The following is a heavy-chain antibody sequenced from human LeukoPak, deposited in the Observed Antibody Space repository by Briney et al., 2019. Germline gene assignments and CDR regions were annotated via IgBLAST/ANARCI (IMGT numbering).Heavy chain of an antibody. CDR1: GYTFTSYG. J-gene: IGHJ4*02. Sequence: ASVKVSCKASGYTFTSYGISWVRQAPGQGLEWMGWISPYNGNTKNAQKFQGRVTMTTDTSTSTAYMELRSLRFDDTAVYYCGRVPSSLYDFWSGYFIDYWGQGTLVTVSS. V-gene: IGHV1-18*01. CDR3: GRVPSSLYDFWSGYFIDY. D-gene: IGHD3-3*01. CDR2: ISPYNGNT.